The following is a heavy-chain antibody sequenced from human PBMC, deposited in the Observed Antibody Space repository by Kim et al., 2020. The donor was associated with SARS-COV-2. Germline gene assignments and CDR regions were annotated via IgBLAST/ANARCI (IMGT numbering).Heavy chain of an antibody. CDR1: GFTFSRFA. D-gene: IGHD3-16*01. CDR3: AKVVSGGYVATDALDI. J-gene: IGHJ3*02. V-gene: IGHV3-23*01. CDR2: IGGSGGTT. Sequence: GGSLRLSCATSGFTFSRFAMNWFRQAPGKGLEWVSAIGGSGGTTYYAESVKDRFTISRDNYKNTLFLQMRSLRAEDTAVYYCAKVVSGGYVATDALDIWG.